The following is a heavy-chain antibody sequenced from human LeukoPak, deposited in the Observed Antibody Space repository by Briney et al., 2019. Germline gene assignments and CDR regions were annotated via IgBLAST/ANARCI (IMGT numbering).Heavy chain of an antibody. CDR3: ARVGGHCSGGSCYENDAFDI. D-gene: IGHD2-15*01. Sequence: GGSLRLSCGASGFTFNNYNMNWVRQAPGKGLEWVSYISNSGTNIYYADSVKGRFTISRDNVKNSMYLQMNSLRAEDTAVYYCARVGGHCSGGSCYENDAFDIWGQGTMVTVSS. V-gene: IGHV3-48*01. CDR1: GFTFNNYN. J-gene: IGHJ3*02. CDR2: ISNSGTNI.